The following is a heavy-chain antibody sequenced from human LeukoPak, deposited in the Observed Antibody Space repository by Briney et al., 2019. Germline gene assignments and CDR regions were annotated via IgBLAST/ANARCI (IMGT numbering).Heavy chain of an antibody. D-gene: IGHD6-13*01. CDR1: GFTFSNAW. J-gene: IGHJ6*02. Sequence: GGSLRFSCAASGFTFSNAWMSWVRQAPGKGLEWVGRIKSKTDGGTTDYAAPVKGRFTISRDDSKNTLYLQMNSLKTGDTAVYYCTTGGQQTPYYYGMDVWGQGTTVTVSS. CDR2: IKSKTDGGTT. CDR3: TTGGQQTPYYYGMDV. V-gene: IGHV3-15*01.